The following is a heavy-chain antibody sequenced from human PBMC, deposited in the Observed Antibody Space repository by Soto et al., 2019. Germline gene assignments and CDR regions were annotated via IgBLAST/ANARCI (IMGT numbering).Heavy chain of an antibody. CDR2: INHSGST. J-gene: IGHJ3*02. CDR1: GGSFSDYY. D-gene: IGHD3-22*01. Sequence: SETLSLTCAVYGGSFSDYYWTWIRQPPGKGLEWIGEINHSGSTNYNPSLKSRVTISVDTSKKQFSLKLRSVTAADTAVYQCARGDYDDNRGFLTTTHAFDIWGQGTMVTVSS. CDR3: ARGDYDDNRGFLTTTHAFDI. V-gene: IGHV4-34*01.